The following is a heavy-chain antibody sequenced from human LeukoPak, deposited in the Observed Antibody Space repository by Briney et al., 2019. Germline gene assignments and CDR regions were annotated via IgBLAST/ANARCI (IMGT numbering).Heavy chain of an antibody. Sequence: PGGSLRLSCAASGFTLSDYYMSWIRQAPGKGLEWVSYISSSGSTIYYADSVKGRFTISRDNAKNSLYLQMNSLRAEDTAVYYCARSIHDILTGYLTLGYYYMDVWGKGTTVAVSS. CDR3: ARSIHDILTGYLTLGYYYMDV. J-gene: IGHJ6*03. D-gene: IGHD3-9*01. CDR2: ISSSGSTI. CDR1: GFTLSDYY. V-gene: IGHV3-11*04.